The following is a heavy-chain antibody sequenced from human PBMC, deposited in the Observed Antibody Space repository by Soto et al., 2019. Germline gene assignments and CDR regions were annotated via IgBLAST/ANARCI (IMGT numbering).Heavy chain of an antibody. V-gene: IGHV4-59*12. CDR3: AREYSSSWYKTFDA. Sequence: SETLSLTCTVSGGSIRSYYWSWIRQPPGEGLEWIGYIYYSGTTKYNPSIKSRVKMSVETSKNQFSLKMSSVTAADTAVYYCAREYSSSWYKTFDAWGQGTLVTVSS. D-gene: IGHD6-13*01. J-gene: IGHJ4*02. CDR2: IYYSGTT. CDR1: GGSIRSYY.